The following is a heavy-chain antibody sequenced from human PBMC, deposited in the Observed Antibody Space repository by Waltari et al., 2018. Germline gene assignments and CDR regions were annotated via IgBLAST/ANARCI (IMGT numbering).Heavy chain of an antibody. J-gene: IGHJ4*02. CDR1: GYSISRGYY. D-gene: IGHD4-4*01. CDR3: AGDYGNQINYFDF. Sequence: QVQLQESGPGLVKPSETLSLTCPVSGYSISRGYYLGWIRQPPGKGLEWIGSIYHSGTTYYNPSLKSRVTISIDASKNQFSLKLSSVTAADTAMYYCAGDYGNQINYFDFWGQGTLVTVSS. V-gene: IGHV4-38-2*02. CDR2: IYHSGTT.